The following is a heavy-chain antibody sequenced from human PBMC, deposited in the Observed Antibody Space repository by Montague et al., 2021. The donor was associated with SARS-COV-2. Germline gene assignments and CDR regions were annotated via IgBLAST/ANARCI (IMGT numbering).Heavy chain of an antibody. CDR1: GDSVARNGLA. Sequence: CAISGDSVARNGLAWKGLRQSLSRALDCLGRLLYGTEWNYHYADSVKSRITIDPDTSKNQVSLQLRSVTPEDTAVYFCARVRHLGRGMDVWGQGTTVTVSS. CDR3: ARVRHLGRGMDV. D-gene: IGHD7-27*01. J-gene: IGHJ6*02. V-gene: IGHV6-1*01. CDR2: LLYGTEWNY.